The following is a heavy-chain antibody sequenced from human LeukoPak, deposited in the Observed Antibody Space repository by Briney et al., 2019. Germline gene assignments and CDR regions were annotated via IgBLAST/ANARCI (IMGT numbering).Heavy chain of an antibody. CDR2: IYYSGST. V-gene: IGHV4-59*01. Sequence: SETLSLTCTVSGGSISGYSWSWIRQPPGKGLECLGYIYYSGSTNYNSSLKSRVTISVDTSKNQFSLKLSSVTAADTAVYYCARGTYYDSSGYYLPYFDYWGQGTLVTVSS. D-gene: IGHD3-22*01. J-gene: IGHJ4*02. CDR3: ARGTYYDSSGYYLPYFDY. CDR1: GGSISGYS.